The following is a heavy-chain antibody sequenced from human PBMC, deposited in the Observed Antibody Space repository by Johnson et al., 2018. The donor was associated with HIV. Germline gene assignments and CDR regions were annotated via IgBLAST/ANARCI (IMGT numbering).Heavy chain of an antibody. CDR2: ISHDGSNE. D-gene: IGHD5-24*01. J-gene: IGHJ3*02. V-gene: IGHV3-30*04. Sequence: QVQLVESGGGVVQPGRSLRLSCAASGFTFSSYPMHWVRQAPGKGLEWVAVISHDGSNEYHGDSVKGRFTISRDNAKNTLYLEMNSLRAWDTAVYYCARDGYNQKPLDAFDIWGQGTMVTVSS. CDR1: GFTFSSYP. CDR3: ARDGYNQKPLDAFDI.